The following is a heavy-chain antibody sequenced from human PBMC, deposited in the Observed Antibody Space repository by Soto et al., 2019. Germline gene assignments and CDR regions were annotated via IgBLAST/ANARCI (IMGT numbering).Heavy chain of an antibody. CDR2: ISAGGGRT. CDR3: TKGYYYDTCGYFDS. J-gene: IGHJ4*02. CDR1: GFTFSSYA. Sequence: GGSLRLSCAASGFTFSSYAMGWVHQAPGKGLELVSTISAGGGRTYYADSVKGRFTISRDNSKNTLYLRMNSLRAEDTAVYYCTKGYYYDTCGYFDSWGQGTLVTVSS. V-gene: IGHV3-23*01. D-gene: IGHD3-22*01.